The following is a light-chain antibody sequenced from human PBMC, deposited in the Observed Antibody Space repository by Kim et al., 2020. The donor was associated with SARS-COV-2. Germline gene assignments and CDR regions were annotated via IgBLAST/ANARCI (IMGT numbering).Light chain of an antibody. CDR1: ALPKQY. V-gene: IGLV3-25*03. CDR3: QSADSSGTYV. CDR2: KDS. J-gene: IGLJ1*01. Sequence: SYELTQPPSVSVSPGQTARITCSGDALPKQYAYWYQQKPGQAPVLVIYKDSERPSGIPERFSGSSSGTTVTLTISGVQAEDEADYYCQSADSSGTYVCGTVTKVTVL.